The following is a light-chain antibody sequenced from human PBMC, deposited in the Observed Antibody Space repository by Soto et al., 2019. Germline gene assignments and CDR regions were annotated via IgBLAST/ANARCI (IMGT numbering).Light chain of an antibody. CDR3: SLYTISRV. J-gene: IGLJ3*02. CDR1: SSDVGGYNY. CDR2: EVS. V-gene: IGLV2-14*01. Sequence: QSALTQPASVSGSPGQSITISCTGTSSDVGGYNYVSWYQQHPGKAPKLMIYEVSNRPSGVSNRFSGSKSGNTASLTISGLQVEDEADYYCSLYTISRVFGGGTKVTVL.